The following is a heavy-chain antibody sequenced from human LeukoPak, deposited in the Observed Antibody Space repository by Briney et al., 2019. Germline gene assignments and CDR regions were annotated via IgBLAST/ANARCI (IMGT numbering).Heavy chain of an antibody. Sequence: SETLSLTCAVYGGSFSGYYWSWIRQPPGKGLEWIGEINHSGSTNYNPSLKSRVTISVDTSKDQFSLKLRSVTAADTAVYYCARARYCSGGSCYSSFPYYYYGMDVWGQGTTVTVSS. CDR2: INHSGST. V-gene: IGHV4-34*01. D-gene: IGHD2-15*01. CDR1: GGSFSGYY. CDR3: ARARYCSGGSCYSSFPYYYYGMDV. J-gene: IGHJ6*02.